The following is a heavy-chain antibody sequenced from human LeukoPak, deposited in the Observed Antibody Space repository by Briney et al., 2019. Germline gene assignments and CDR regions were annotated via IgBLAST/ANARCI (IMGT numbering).Heavy chain of an antibody. CDR2: IKQDGSEK. CDR1: GCTFSSYW. D-gene: IGHD3-22*01. Sequence: GGSLRLSCAASGCTFSSYWMSWVRQAPGKGLEWVANIKQDGSEKYYVDSVKGRFTISRDNAKNSLYLQMNSLRAEDTAVYYCARHSHYYDSSTAFDIWGQGTMVTVSS. J-gene: IGHJ3*02. CDR3: ARHSHYYDSSTAFDI. V-gene: IGHV3-7*01.